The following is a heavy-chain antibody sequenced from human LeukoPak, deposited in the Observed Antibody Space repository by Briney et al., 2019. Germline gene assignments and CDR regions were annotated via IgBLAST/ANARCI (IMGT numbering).Heavy chain of an antibody. CDR2: INHSGST. CDR1: GGSFSGYY. Sequence: PSETLSLTCAVYGGSFSGYYWSWIRQPPGKGLEWIGEINHSGSTSYNPSLKSRVTISVDKSKNQFSLKLNSVTAADTAVYYCARDGAATVSGYAFDIWGQGTMVTVSS. CDR3: ARDGAATVSGYAFDI. V-gene: IGHV4-34*01. D-gene: IGHD6-19*01. J-gene: IGHJ3*02.